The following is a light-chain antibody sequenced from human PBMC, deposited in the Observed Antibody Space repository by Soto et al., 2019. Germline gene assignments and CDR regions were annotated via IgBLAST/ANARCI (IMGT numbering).Light chain of an antibody. CDR3: GTWDVSLNAVV. CDR2: DNN. CDR1: SANIAKNY. V-gene: IGLV1-51*01. J-gene: IGLJ2*01. Sequence: QSVLTQPPSVSAAPGQTVAISCSGSSANIAKNYVSRYQLLPGTAPRLLIYDNNKRPSWIPDRFSASKSGTSATLDIAGLQPGDEADYYCGTWDVSLNAVVFGGGTKLTVL.